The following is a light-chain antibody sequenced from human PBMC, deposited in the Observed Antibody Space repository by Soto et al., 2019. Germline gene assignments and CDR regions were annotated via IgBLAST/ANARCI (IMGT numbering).Light chain of an antibody. Sequence: DIQMTQSPSSLSASVGDRVTITCQASQDITNHLHWYQQKPGKAPKLLIYDASNLETGVPSRFSGSGFGTDFTFIINNLQPEDFATYFCQHCHILPWTFAQGPKVDIK. J-gene: IGKJ1*01. CDR2: DAS. CDR3: QHCHILPWT. CDR1: QDITNH. V-gene: IGKV1-33*01.